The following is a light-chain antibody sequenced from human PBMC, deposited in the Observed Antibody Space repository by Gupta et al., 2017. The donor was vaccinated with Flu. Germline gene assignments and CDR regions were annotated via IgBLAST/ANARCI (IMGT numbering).Light chain of an antibody. CDR2: TAS. V-gene: IGKV1-39*01. Sequence: DIQMTQSPSSLSASVGDKITITCRASQSVSHFLNWYQQKPGKAPDLLIYTASTLQSGVPPRFSGSGSGTEFTLTITGLQPGDFATYYCQQSYTIPLTFGGGTKVEI. J-gene: IGKJ4*01. CDR3: QQSYTIPLT. CDR1: QSVSHF.